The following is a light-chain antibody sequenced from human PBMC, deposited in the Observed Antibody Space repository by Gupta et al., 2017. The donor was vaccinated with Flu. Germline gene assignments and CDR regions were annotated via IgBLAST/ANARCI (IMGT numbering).Light chain of an antibody. CDR3: CSYGGGGQYV. CDR2: EVT. V-gene: IGLV2-23*02. J-gene: IGLJ1*01. Sequence: QSALPQPASVSGSPGQSTTLPCTGGSSDVGSFNLVSWYQQHPGRAPKLMIYEVTKRPSGVSHRFSASKSGNTASLTISGLQAEDEADYYCCSYGGGGQYVFGTGTKVTVL. CDR1: SSDVGSFNL.